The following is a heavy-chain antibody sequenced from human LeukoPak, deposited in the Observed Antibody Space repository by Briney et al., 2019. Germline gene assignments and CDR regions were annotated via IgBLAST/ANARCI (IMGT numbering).Heavy chain of an antibody. CDR2: LSGSGLIT. V-gene: IGHV3-23*01. D-gene: IGHD6-13*01. CDR3: AKGGESSSWLFDY. J-gene: IGHJ4*02. Sequence: GGSLRLSCAASGFTFSSYAMSWVRQAPGKGLQWVSALSGSGLITYYADSVKGRFTISRDNSKNTLYLQMNSLRAEDTAVYYCAKGGESSSWLFDYWGQGTLVPVSS. CDR1: GFTFSSYA.